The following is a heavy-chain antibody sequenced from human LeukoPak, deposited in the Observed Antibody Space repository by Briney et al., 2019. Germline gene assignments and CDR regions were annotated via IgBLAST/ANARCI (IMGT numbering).Heavy chain of an antibody. J-gene: IGHJ4*02. CDR2: INHSGST. Sequence: SETLSLICAVYGGSFSGYYWSWIRQPPGKGLEWIGEINHSGSTNYNPSLKSRVTISVDTSKNQFSLKLSSVTAADTAVYYCARGGRTYYYDSSGYYPFDYWGQGTLVTVSS. CDR1: GGSFSGYY. D-gene: IGHD3-22*01. V-gene: IGHV4-34*01. CDR3: ARGGRTYYYDSSGYYPFDY.